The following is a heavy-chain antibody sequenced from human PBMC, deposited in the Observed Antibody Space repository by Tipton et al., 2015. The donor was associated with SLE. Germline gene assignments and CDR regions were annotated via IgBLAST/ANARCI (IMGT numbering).Heavy chain of an antibody. CDR1: GGSISSPTYY. J-gene: IGHJ4*02. Sequence: TLSLTCTVSGGSISSPTYYWDWIRQPPGKGLEWIGSIYYSGGTYYNPSLKSRVTISVDTSKNQFSLKLNSVTAADTAVYYCARQDHPAGGGFDHWGQGTLVTASS. CDR2: IYYSGGT. V-gene: IGHV4-39*01. CDR3: ARQDHPAGGGFDH. D-gene: IGHD2-2*01.